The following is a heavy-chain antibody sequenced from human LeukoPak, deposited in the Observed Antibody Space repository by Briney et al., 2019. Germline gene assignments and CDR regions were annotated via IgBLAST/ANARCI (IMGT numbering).Heavy chain of an antibody. J-gene: IGHJ4*02. CDR3: ARCSSSWSGVGFDY. V-gene: IGHV4-59*01. CDR2: IYYSGST. Sequence: SETLSLTCTVSGGSISNYYWNWIRQSPGKGLEWIGYIYYSGSTNYNPSLKSRVTISVDTSKNQFSLKLSSVTAADTAVYYCARCSSSWSGVGFDYWGQGTLVTVSS. D-gene: IGHD6-13*01. CDR1: GGSISNYY.